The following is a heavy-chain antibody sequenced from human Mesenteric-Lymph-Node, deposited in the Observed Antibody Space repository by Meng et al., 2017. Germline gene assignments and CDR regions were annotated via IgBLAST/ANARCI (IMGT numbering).Heavy chain of an antibody. CDR2: INSDGSSK. CDR3: ARAYCSGGSCYTFDP. Sequence: GESLKISCAASGFTFSSYWMHWVRQAPGKGLVWVSRINSDGSSKSYADSVKGRFTISRDNAKNTLYLQMNSLRAEDTAVYYCARAYCSGGSCYTFDPWGQGTLVTVSS. D-gene: IGHD2-15*01. J-gene: IGHJ5*02. V-gene: IGHV3-74*01. CDR1: GFTFSSYW.